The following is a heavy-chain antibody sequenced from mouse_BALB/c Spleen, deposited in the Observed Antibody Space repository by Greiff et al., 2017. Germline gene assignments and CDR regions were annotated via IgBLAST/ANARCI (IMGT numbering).Heavy chain of an antibody. CDR3: ARSSYGNYFDY. J-gene: IGHJ2*01. V-gene: IGHV2-9*02. Sequence: VKLQESGPGLVAPSQSLSITCTVSGFSLTSYGVHWVRQPPGKGLEWLGVIWAGGSTNYNSALMSRLSISKDNSKSQVFLKMNSLQTDDTAMYYCARSSYGNYFDYWGQGTTLTVSS. CDR1: GFSLTSYG. CDR2: IWAGGST. D-gene: IGHD2-10*01.